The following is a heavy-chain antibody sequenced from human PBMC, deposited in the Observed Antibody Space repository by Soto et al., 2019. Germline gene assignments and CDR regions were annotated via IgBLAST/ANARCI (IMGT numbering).Heavy chain of an antibody. Sequence: EVQLVASGGGLVKPGGSLRLSCAASGFTFSSYSMNWVRQAPGKGLEWVSSISSSSSYIYYADSVKGRSTISRDNAKNCLHPQVNSLRSEGTAVDYWASDKALAESSSPAAYYYMDVCGKGTTVT. CDR2: ISSSSSYI. CDR3: ASDKALAESSSPAAYYYMDV. J-gene: IGHJ6*03. D-gene: IGHD6-6*01. CDR1: GFTFSSYS. V-gene: IGHV3-21*01.